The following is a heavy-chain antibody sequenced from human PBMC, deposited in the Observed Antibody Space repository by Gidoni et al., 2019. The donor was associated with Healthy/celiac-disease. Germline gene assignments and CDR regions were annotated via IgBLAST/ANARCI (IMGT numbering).Heavy chain of an antibody. CDR2: ISYDGSNK. CDR1: GFTFSSYG. J-gene: IGHJ4*02. D-gene: IGHD6-13*01. V-gene: IGHV3-30*18. CDR3: AKEIAAAGTMSDY. Sequence: QVQLVESGGGVVQPGRSLRLSCAASGFTFSSYGMHWVRQAPGKGLEWVAVISYDGSNKYYADSVKGRFTISRDNSKNTLYLQMNSLRAEDTAVYYCAKEIAAAGTMSDYWGQGTLVTVSS.